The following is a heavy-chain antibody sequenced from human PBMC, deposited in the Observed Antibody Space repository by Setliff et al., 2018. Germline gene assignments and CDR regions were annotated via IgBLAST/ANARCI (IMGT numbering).Heavy chain of an antibody. Sequence: PSETLSLTCTVSGGSISTYYWGWIRQPPGKGLEWIGYIYYSGRTNYNPSLRSRVTISVDTSKNQFSLKVSSVTAADTAVYYCARHENDYGDYDDAFDIWGQGTMVTVSS. V-gene: IGHV4-59*08. CDR2: IYYSGRT. CDR1: GGSISTYY. J-gene: IGHJ3*02. D-gene: IGHD4-17*01. CDR3: ARHENDYGDYDDAFDI.